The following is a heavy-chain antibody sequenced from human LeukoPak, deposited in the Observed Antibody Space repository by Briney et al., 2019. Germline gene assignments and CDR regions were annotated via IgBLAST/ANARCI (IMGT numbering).Heavy chain of an antibody. Sequence: SVKVSCKASGGTLSSYAISWVRQAPGQGLEWMGGIIPIFGTANYTRKFQGRVTITADESTSTAYMELSSLRSEDTAVYYCARRILVGARSYFDYWGQGTLVTVSS. D-gene: IGHD1-26*01. V-gene: IGHV1-69*13. CDR3: ARRILVGARSYFDY. J-gene: IGHJ4*02. CDR2: IIPIFGTA. CDR1: GGTLSSYA.